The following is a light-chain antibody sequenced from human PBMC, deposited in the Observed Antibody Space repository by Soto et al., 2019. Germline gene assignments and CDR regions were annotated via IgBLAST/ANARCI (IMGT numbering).Light chain of an antibody. CDR2: DAS. J-gene: IGKJ4*01. CDR1: QSVSYW. Sequence: DIHMTQSPSTLSASVGDRVTITCRASQSVSYWLAWYQQKPGKAPKLLIHDASSLESGVPSRFRGGGSGQEFTLTISGLQPDDYATYYYQKYGFSFGGGTKVEMK. CDR3: QKYGFS. V-gene: IGKV1-5*01.